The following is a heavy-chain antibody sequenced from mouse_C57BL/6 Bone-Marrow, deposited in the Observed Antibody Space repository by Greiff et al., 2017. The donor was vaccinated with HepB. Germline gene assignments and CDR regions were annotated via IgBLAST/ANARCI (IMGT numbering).Heavy chain of an antibody. Sequence: EVQLVESGGDLVKPGGSLKLSCAASGFTFSSYGMSWVRQTPDKRLEWVATISSGGSYTYYPDSVKGRFNISRDNAKNTLYLQMSSLKSEDTAMYYCARHDPYYYAMDYWGQGTSVTVSS. V-gene: IGHV5-6*01. J-gene: IGHJ4*01. CDR3: ARHDPYYYAMDY. CDR1: GFTFSSYG. CDR2: ISSGGSYT.